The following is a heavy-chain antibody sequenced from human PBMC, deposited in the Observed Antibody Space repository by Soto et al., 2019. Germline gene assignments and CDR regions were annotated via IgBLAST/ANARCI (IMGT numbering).Heavy chain of an antibody. Sequence: ASVKVSCKASGYTFTSYGISWVRQAPGQGPEWMGWISDHHGNTNHTRSLQGRVTMTTGTPRTTAYMELRSLRSADTDVEYFARNRFNYYENNVYYYFYYWGQGTRGTVS. V-gene: IGHV1-18*04. D-gene: IGHD3-22*01. CDR2: ISDHHGNT. CDR1: GYTFTSYG. CDR3: ARNRFNYYENNVYYYFYY. J-gene: IGHJ4*02.